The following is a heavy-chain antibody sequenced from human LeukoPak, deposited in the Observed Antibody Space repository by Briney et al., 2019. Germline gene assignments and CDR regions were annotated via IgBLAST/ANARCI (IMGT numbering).Heavy chain of an antibody. Sequence: ASVKVSCKASGYTFTSYDINWVRQATGQGLEWMGWMNPNSGNTGYAQKFQGRVTMTRNTSISTAYMELSSLRSGDTAVYYCARGGVRGRITMVRGVYWFDPWGQGTLVTVSS. CDR2: MNPNSGNT. J-gene: IGHJ5*02. CDR1: GYTFTSYD. CDR3: ARGGVRGRITMVRGVYWFDP. D-gene: IGHD3-10*01. V-gene: IGHV1-8*01.